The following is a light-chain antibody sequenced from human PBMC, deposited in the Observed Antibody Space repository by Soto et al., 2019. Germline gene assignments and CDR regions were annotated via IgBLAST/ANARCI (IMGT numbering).Light chain of an antibody. Sequence: DIQMTQSPSSLSASVGDRVTITCRASQSISSYLNWYQQKPGKAPKLLIYAASSLQSGVPSRFSGSASGTDFTLTISSLQPEDFATYYCQQSHSTPPTFGQGTKVEIK. CDR1: QSISSY. CDR3: QQSHSTPPT. CDR2: AAS. J-gene: IGKJ1*01. V-gene: IGKV1-39*01.